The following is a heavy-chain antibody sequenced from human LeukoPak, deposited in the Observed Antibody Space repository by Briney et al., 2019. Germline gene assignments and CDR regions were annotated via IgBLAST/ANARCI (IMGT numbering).Heavy chain of an antibody. CDR2: IYDSGST. V-gene: IGHV4-59*08. Sequence: SETLSLTCTVSGVSISSYYWSWIRQPPGKGLEWIGYIYDSGSTYYNPSLKSRVTISVDTSKNQFSLKLSSVTAADTAVYYCARGSSGYFDYWGQGTLVTVSS. D-gene: IGHD3-22*01. J-gene: IGHJ4*02. CDR1: GVSISSYY. CDR3: ARGSSGYFDY.